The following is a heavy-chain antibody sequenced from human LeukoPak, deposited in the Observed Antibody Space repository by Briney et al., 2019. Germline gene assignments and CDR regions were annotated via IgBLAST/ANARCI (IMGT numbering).Heavy chain of an antibody. CDR2: IYSGGST. V-gene: IGHV3-66*01. D-gene: IGHD2-21*02. CDR3: ASASSVEYCGGDCYSNPFDY. J-gene: IGHJ4*02. CDR1: GFTFSNCG. Sequence: PGGSLRLSCAASGFTFSNCGMHWVRQAPGKGLEWVSVIYSGGSTYYADSVKGRFTISRDNSKNTLYLQMNSLRAEDTAVYYCASASSVEYCGGDCYSNPFDYWGQGTLVTVSS.